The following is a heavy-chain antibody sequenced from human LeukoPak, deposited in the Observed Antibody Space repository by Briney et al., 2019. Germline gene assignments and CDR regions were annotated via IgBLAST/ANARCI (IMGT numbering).Heavy chain of an antibody. CDR2: IWYDGSNK. V-gene: IGHV3-33*01. Sequence: GGSLRLSCAASGFTFSSYGMHWVRQAPGKGLEWVAVIWYDGSNKYYADSVKGRFTISRDNSKNTLYLQMNSLRAEDTAVYYCARGALPDCSSTSCSGGYYYYGMDVWGQGTTVIVSS. CDR1: GFTFSSYG. CDR3: ARGALPDCSSTSCSGGYYYYGMDV. J-gene: IGHJ6*02. D-gene: IGHD2-2*01.